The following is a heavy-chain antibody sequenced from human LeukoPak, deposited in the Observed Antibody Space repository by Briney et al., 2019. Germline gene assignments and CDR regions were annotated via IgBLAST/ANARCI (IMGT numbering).Heavy chain of an antibody. CDR1: GFTFSRYA. CDR3: ANPTAAAGTAHYFDY. J-gene: IGHJ4*02. V-gene: IGHV3-23*01. D-gene: IGHD6-13*01. Sequence: GGSLRLSCAASGFTFSRYAMSWVRQAPGKGLEWVSAISGSGGSTYYADSVKGRFTISRDNSKNTLYLQMNSLRAEDTAVYYCANPTAAAGTAHYFDYWGQGTLVTVSS. CDR2: ISGSGGST.